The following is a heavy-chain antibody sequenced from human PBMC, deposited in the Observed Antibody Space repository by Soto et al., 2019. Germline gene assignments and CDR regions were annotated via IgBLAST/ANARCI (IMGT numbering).Heavy chain of an antibody. V-gene: IGHV1-69*13. CDR2: IIPIFGTA. CDR1: GGPFSSYA. D-gene: IGHD3-16*01. Sequence: SVKVSCKASGGPFSSYAISWVRRAPGQGIAWMGGIIPIFGTANYAQKFQGRVTITEDESKSTDYMELSSLRAEDTALYYCAKDPGGYDYSTRGMDVWGQGTTVTVSS. CDR3: AKDPGGYDYSTRGMDV. J-gene: IGHJ6*02.